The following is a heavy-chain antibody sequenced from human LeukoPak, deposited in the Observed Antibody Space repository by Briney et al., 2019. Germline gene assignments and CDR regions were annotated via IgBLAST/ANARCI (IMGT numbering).Heavy chain of an antibody. V-gene: IGHV4-34*01. J-gene: IGHJ4*02. CDR3: ARGRVRGVISY. D-gene: IGHD3-10*01. CDR2: INHSGST. CDR1: GGSFSGYY. Sequence: KPSETLSLTCAVYGGSFSGYYWSWIRQPPGEGLEWIGEINHSGSTNYNPSLKSRVTISVDTSKNQFSLKLSSVTAADTAVYYCARGRVRGVISYWGQGTLVTVSS.